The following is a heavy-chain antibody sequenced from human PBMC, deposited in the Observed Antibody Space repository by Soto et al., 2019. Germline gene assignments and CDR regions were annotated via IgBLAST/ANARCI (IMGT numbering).Heavy chain of an antibody. V-gene: IGHV4-59*01. CDR3: ARVTYDSFTAYSYYFDY. Sequence: SETLSLTCTVSGDSIRPYYWTWIRQPPGKGLEWIGYVYYSGSVNYKSSLKSRVTMSVDTSKNQFSLRLNSVTAADTAAYYCARVTYDSFTAYSYYFDYWGQGTLVTVSS. J-gene: IGHJ4*02. CDR1: GDSIRPYY. CDR2: VYYSGSV. D-gene: IGHD3-9*01.